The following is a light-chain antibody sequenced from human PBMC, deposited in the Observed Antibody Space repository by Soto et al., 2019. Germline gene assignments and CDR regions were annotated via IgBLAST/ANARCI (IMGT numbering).Light chain of an antibody. CDR3: TSFTSSSTWV. Sequence: QSALTQPASVSGSPGQSITISCTGTSSDVGGYNYVSWFQKHPGKAPKLKIYEVSNRPSGVSNRFSGSKSGYTASLTISELQAEDEADYYCTSFTSSSTWVFGGGTKLTV. J-gene: IGLJ3*02. CDR2: EVS. CDR1: SSDVGGYNY. V-gene: IGLV2-14*03.